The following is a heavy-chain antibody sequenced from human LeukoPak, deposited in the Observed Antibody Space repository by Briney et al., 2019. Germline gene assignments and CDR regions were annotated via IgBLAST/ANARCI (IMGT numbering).Heavy chain of an antibody. Sequence: GGSLRLSCAASGYTFSTYGMNWVRQAPGKGLEWVSAISAGGGNTYYADSVKGRFTISRDNSKNTLFLEMNSLRAEDTAVYYCAKEYSVRNQFDYWGQGTLVAVSS. CDR3: AKEYSVRNQFDY. J-gene: IGHJ4*02. V-gene: IGHV3-23*01. D-gene: IGHD1-14*01. CDR2: ISAGGGNT. CDR1: GYTFSTYG.